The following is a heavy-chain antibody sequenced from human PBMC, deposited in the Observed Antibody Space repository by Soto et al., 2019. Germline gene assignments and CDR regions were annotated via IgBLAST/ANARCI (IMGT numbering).Heavy chain of an antibody. CDR3: VRTSLVVAVATREDF. V-gene: IGHV3-74*01. Sequence: EVQLVESGGGLVQPGWSLRLSCAASGFTFSNYWMHWVRQAPGKGLVWVSRIDSDGSRITYADFVKGRFTISRDNAKNTVYLQMNSLTAEDTAVYYCVRTSLVVAVATREDFWGQGNLVTVSS. CDR2: IDSDGSRI. D-gene: IGHD2-15*01. CDR1: GFTFSNYW. J-gene: IGHJ4*02.